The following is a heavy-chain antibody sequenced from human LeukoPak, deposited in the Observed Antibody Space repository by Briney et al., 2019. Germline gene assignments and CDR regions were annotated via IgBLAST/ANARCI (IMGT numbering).Heavy chain of an antibody. J-gene: IGHJ5*02. Sequence: PSETLSLTCAVSGYPISSGYYWGWIRQPPGKGLEWIGSIYHSGSTYYNPSLKSRVTISVDTSKNQFSLKLSSVTAADTAVYYCARSVVTAILWFDPWGQGTLVTVSS. D-gene: IGHD2-21*02. CDR2: IYHSGST. V-gene: IGHV4-38-2*01. CDR3: ARSVVTAILWFDP. CDR1: GYPISSGYY.